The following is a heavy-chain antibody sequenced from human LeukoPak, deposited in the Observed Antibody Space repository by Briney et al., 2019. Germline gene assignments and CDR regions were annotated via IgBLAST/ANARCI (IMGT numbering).Heavy chain of an antibody. J-gene: IGHJ5*02. CDR2: IYYGGFT. Sequence: SDTLSLTGTVSNGSTTGYYWRWIRQPPGGGLEWIGFIYYGGFTNYNPSLKGRVTISIDNVNNQFSLKLISLTAADTAVYFCARHFPPHHSGSYSFDAWSRGTLVTVSS. V-gene: IGHV4-59*08. CDR1: NGSTTGYY. CDR3: ARHFPPHHSGSYSFDA. D-gene: IGHD3-10*01.